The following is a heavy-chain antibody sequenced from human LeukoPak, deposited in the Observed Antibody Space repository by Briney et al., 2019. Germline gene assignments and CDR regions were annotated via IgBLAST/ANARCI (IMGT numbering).Heavy chain of an antibody. V-gene: IGHV3-7*01. CDR1: GFTFSSYW. Sequence: GGSLRLSCASSGFTFSSYWMSWVRQAPGKGLEWVANIKQDGSEKYYVDSVKGRFTISRDNAKNSLYLQMNSLRAEDTAVYYCARGGHYDFWSPIDYWGQGTLVTVSS. CDR3: ARGGHYDFWSPIDY. CDR2: IKQDGSEK. D-gene: IGHD3-3*01. J-gene: IGHJ4*02.